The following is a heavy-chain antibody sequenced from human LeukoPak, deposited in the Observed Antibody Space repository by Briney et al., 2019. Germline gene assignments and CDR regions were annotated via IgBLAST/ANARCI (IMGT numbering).Heavy chain of an antibody. CDR3: ARRQYDSSGYYYSPLGY. D-gene: IGHD3-22*01. Sequence: GASVKVSCKASGGTFSSYAIGWVRQAPGQGLEWMGGIIPIFGTANYAQKFQGRVTITADESTSTAYMELSSLRSEDTAVYYCARRQYDSSGYYYSPLGYWGQGTLVTVSS. V-gene: IGHV1-69*13. CDR2: IIPIFGTA. CDR1: GGTFSSYA. J-gene: IGHJ4*02.